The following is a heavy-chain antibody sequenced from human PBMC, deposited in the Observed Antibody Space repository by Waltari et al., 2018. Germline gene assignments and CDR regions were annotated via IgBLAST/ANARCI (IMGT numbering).Heavy chain of an antibody. CDR2: IYYSGST. CDR3: ARYSSSSWYNWFDP. D-gene: IGHD6-13*01. V-gene: IGHV4-59*11. CDR1: GGSISSHY. J-gene: IGHJ5*02. Sequence: QVQLQESGPGLVKPSETLSLTCTVPGGSISSHYWSWIRQPPGKGLAWIGYIYYSGSTNYIPSLKSRVTISVDTSKNQFSLKLSSVTAADTAVYYCARYSSSSWYNWFDPWGQGTLVTVSS.